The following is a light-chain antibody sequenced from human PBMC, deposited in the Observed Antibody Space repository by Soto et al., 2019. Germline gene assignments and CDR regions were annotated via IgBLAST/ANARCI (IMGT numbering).Light chain of an antibody. Sequence: QSVLTQPASVSGSPGQSITISCTGPSSDVVSYNLVSWYQQHPGKAPKLMIYEASKRPSGISNRFSGSKSGNAASLTISGLQAEDEADYYCFSYAGDYMFVFGTGTKVTVL. CDR1: SSDVVSYNL. V-gene: IGLV2-23*01. J-gene: IGLJ1*01. CDR2: EAS. CDR3: FSYAGDYMFV.